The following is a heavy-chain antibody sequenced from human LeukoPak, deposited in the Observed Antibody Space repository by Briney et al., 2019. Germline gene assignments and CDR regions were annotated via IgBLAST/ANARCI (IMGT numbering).Heavy chain of an antibody. D-gene: IGHD2-15*01. CDR1: GYTFTDYN. CDR2: IDPNRGGT. Sequence: ASVKVSCKTSGYTFTDYNMHWVRQAPGQGPEWMGWIDPNRGGTNYAHRFQDRVTITRDTSISTVYMELNNPRSDDTAVYYCARDWDQLVPSKGGPPRYFYFMDVWGKGTSVIVSS. J-gene: IGHJ6*03. CDR3: ARDWDQLVPSKGGPPRYFYFMDV. V-gene: IGHV1-2*07.